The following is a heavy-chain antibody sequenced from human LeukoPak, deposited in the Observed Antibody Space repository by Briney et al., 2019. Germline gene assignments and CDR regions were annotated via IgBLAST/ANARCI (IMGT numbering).Heavy chain of an antibody. CDR3: ARVPLATVNLYYFDY. V-gene: IGHV1-69*13. J-gene: IGHJ4*02. Sequence: SVKVSCKASGGTFSSYAISWVRQAPGQGLEWMGGIIPIFGTANYAQKFQGRVTITADESTSTAYMELSSLRSEDTAVYYCARVPLATVNLYYFDYWGQGTLVTVSS. CDR2: IIPIFGTA. CDR1: GGTFSSYA. D-gene: IGHD4-17*01.